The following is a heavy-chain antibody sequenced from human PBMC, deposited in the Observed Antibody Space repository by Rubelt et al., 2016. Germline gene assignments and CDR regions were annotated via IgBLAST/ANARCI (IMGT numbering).Heavy chain of an antibody. D-gene: IGHD3-10*01. V-gene: IGHV1-18*01. J-gene: IGHJ4*02. Sequence: QVQLVQSGAEVKKPGASVKVSCKASGYTFTSYGISWVRQAPGQGLEWMGWISAYNGNTNYAQKLQGRVTMTTETSTSTADMELRSLRSDDTAVYYCARDPLPVRGVIMTPTHWGQGTLVTVSS. CDR2: ISAYNGNT. CDR3: ARDPLPVRGVIMTPTH. CDR1: GYTFTSYG.